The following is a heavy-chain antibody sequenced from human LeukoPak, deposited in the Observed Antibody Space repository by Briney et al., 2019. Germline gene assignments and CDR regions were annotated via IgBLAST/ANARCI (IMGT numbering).Heavy chain of an antibody. V-gene: IGHV4-30-2*01. CDR1: GGSISSGGYS. CDR2: IYHSGST. J-gene: IGHJ4*02. CDR3: AREGRSSTSCYFDY. Sequence: SETLSLTCAVSGGSISSGGYSWSWIRQPPGKGLEWIGYIYHSGSTYYNPSLKSRVTISVDRSKNQFSLKLSSVTVADTAVYYCAREGRSSTSCYFDYWGQGTLVTVSS. D-gene: IGHD2-2*01.